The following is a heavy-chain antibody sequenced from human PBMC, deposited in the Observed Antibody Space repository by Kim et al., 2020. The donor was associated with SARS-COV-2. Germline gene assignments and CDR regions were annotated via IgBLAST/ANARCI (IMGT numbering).Heavy chain of an antibody. CDR3: AKDEYYYGSGSYYNLYYYYGMDV. V-gene: IGHV3-23*01. Sequence: VGSLRLSCAASGFTFSSYAMSWVRQAPGKGLEWVSAISGSGGSTYYADSVKGRFTISRDNSKNTLYLQMNSLRAEDTAVYYCAKDEYYYGSGSYYNLYYYYGMDVWGQGTTVTVSS. J-gene: IGHJ6*02. CDR2: ISGSGGST. CDR1: GFTFSSYA. D-gene: IGHD3-10*01.